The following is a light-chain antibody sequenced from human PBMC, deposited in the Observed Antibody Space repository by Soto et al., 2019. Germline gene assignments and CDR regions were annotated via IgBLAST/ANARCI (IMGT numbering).Light chain of an antibody. J-gene: IGLJ1*01. V-gene: IGLV2-14*01. CDR2: EVI. CDR3: SSYTSSSTLV. Sequence: QSALTQPASVSGSPGQSITISCTGTSSDIGGYNYVSWYQQHPGKAPKLMVYEVINRPSGVSHRFSGSKSGNTASLTISGLQAEDEADYYCSSYTSSSTLVFGTGTKVTVL. CDR1: SSDIGGYNY.